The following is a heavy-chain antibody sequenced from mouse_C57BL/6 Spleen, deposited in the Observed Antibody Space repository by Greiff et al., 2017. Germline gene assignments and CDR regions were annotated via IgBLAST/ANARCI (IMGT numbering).Heavy chain of an antibody. V-gene: IGHV5-4*01. Sequence: EVQVVESGGGLVKPGGSLKLSCAASGFTFSSYAMSWVRQTPEKRLEWVATISDGGSYTYYPDNVKGRFTISRDNAKNNLYLQMSHLKSEDTAMYYCAREGLGGSFDYGGQGTTLTVSS. CDR3: AREGLGGSFDY. J-gene: IGHJ2*01. CDR2: ISDGGSYT. CDR1: GFTFSSYA.